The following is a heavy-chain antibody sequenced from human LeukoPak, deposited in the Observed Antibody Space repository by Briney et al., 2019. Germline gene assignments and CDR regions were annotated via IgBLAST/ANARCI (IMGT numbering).Heavy chain of an antibody. CDR3: AKDGGYNSFDY. Sequence: GGSLRLSCAMSGFTLTSTGMHWVRQAPGKGLEGVAFIRYDGNNKYYANSVKGRFTISRDNSKNMLFLELNSLRAEDTTVYYCAKDGGYNSFDYWGQGTLVTVSS. CDR2: IRYDGNNK. J-gene: IGHJ4*02. V-gene: IGHV3-30*02. CDR1: GFTLTSTG. D-gene: IGHD3-22*01.